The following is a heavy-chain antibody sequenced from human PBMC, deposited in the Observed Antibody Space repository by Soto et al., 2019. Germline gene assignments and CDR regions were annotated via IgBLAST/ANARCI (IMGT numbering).Heavy chain of an antibody. D-gene: IGHD3-3*01. Sequence: QVQLVESGGGVVQPGRSLRLSCAASGFTFSSYGMHWVRQAPGKGLEWVAVISYDGSNKYYADSVKGRFTISRDNSKNTLYLQMNSLRAEDTAVYYCAKDFRIPPEGEYDFWSGYYTAYYYYGMDVWGQGTTVTVSS. CDR3: AKDFRIPPEGEYDFWSGYYTAYYYYGMDV. CDR1: GFTFSSYG. CDR2: ISYDGSNK. J-gene: IGHJ6*02. V-gene: IGHV3-30*18.